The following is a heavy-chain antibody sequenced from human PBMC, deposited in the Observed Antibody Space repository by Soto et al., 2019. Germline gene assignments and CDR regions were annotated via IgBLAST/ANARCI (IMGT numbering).Heavy chain of an antibody. CDR2: TTYDGGIK. CDR1: GFSFSSYG. J-gene: IGHJ6*02. CDR3: AGALENPYFYYGLNV. D-gene: IGHD1-1*01. V-gene: IGHV3-30*03. Sequence: GGSLRLSCAASGFSFSSYGMEWVRLAPGKGLEWVAATTYDGGIKHYVDSVKGRFTISRDNSKNTLYLQISSLRVEDTASYYCAGALENPYFYYGLNVCGQGT.